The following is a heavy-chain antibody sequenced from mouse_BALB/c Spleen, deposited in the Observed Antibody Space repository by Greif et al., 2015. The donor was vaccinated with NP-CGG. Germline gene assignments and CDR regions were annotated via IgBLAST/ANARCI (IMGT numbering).Heavy chain of an antibody. V-gene: IGHV1S81*02. CDR1: SYTFTSYW. D-gene: IGHD2-3*01. CDR2: INPSNGRT. J-gene: IGHJ4*01. Sequence: QVQLQQPGAELVKPGASVKLSCKASSYTFTSYWMHWVKQRPEQGLEWIGEINPSNGRTNYNEKFKSKATLTVDKSSSTAYMQLSSLTSEDSAVYYCAIYDGYYYYAMDYWGQGTSVTVSS. CDR3: AIYDGYYYYAMDY.